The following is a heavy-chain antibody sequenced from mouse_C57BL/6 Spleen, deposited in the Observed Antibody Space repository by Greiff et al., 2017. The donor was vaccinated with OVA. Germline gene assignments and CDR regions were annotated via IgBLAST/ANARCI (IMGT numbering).Heavy chain of an antibody. J-gene: IGHJ2*01. CDR2: ISDGGSYT. V-gene: IGHV5-4*03. CDR3: ARVYYGNYPYYFDY. Sequence: EVMLVESGGGLVKPGGSLKLSCAASGFTFSSYAMSWVRQTPEKRLEWVATISDGGSYTYYPDNVKGRFTISRDNAKNNLYLQMSHLKSEDTAMYYCARVYYGNYPYYFDYWGQGTTLTVSS. CDR1: GFTFSSYA. D-gene: IGHD2-1*01.